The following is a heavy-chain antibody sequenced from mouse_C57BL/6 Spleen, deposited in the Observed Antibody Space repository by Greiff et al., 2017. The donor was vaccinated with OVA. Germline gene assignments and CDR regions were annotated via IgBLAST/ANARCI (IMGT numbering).Heavy chain of an antibody. J-gene: IGHJ2*01. CDR3: ARGEGYDYYFDY. D-gene: IGHD2-4*01. CDR1: GFTFSSYA. V-gene: IGHV5-4*03. Sequence: EVKVVESGGGLVKPGGSLKLSCAASGFTFSSYAMSWVRQTPEKRLEWVATISDGGSYTYYPDNVKGRFTISRDNAKNNLYLQMSHLKSEDTAMYYCARGEGYDYYFDYWGQGTTLTVSS. CDR2: ISDGGSYT.